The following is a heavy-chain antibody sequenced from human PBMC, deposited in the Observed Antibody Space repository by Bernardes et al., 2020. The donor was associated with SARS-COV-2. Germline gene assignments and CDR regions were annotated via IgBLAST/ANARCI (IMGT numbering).Heavy chain of an antibody. Sequence: SLRLSCAASGFSFHHYNMHWVRQAPGKGLEWVASISNDGSDRYEADSVRGRFTISRDNPKNTVYLQMNRLRAEDTAVYYCAKDRLWLQSEDPLEYRGQGTLVTVSS. CDR1: GFSFHHYN. CDR2: ISNDGSDR. J-gene: IGHJ4*02. CDR3: AKDRLWLQSEDPLEY. V-gene: IGHV3-30*18. D-gene: IGHD5-12*01.